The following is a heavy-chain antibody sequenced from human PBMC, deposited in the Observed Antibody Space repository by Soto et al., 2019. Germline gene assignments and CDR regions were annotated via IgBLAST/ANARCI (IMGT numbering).Heavy chain of an antibody. CDR1: GFPFSTYS. CDR2: ISASTLTI. V-gene: IGHV3-48*02. Sequence: GGSLRLSCAASGFPFSTYSMSWVRQAPGKGLEWISYISASTLTIFYAYSVKGRFTISRDTAQNSLYLQMNSLRDEDTAVYYCARAPQLVAPAATGFDSWGQGTLVTVSS. CDR3: ARAPQLVAPAATGFDS. J-gene: IGHJ4*02. D-gene: IGHD2-2*01.